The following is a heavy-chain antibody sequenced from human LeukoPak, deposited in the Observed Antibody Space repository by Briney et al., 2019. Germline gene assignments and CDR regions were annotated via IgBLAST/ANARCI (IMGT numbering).Heavy chain of an antibody. Sequence: GRSLRLSCAASGCTFSSYSMDWVRQAPGKGLEWVSSISSSSSYIYYADSVKGRFTISRDNAKNSLYLQMNSLRAEDTAVYYCARAGFGELIDYWGQGTLVTVSS. CDR2: ISSSSSYI. V-gene: IGHV3-21*01. CDR3: ARAGFGELIDY. J-gene: IGHJ4*02. D-gene: IGHD3-10*01. CDR1: GCTFSSYS.